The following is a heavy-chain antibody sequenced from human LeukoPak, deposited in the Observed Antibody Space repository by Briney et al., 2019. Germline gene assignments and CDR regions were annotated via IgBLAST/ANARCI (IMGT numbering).Heavy chain of an antibody. Sequence: PGGSLRLSCAASGFTFSSYLMHWGRQAPGKGLVWVSRITSDGSRTTYADSVKGRFTISRDNAKNTLYLQMNSLRAEDTAVYYCAGDMGIYAFDIWGQGTMVTVSS. CDR2: ITSDGSRT. CDR1: GFTFSSYL. D-gene: IGHD6-13*01. CDR3: AGDMGIYAFDI. J-gene: IGHJ3*02. V-gene: IGHV3-74*01.